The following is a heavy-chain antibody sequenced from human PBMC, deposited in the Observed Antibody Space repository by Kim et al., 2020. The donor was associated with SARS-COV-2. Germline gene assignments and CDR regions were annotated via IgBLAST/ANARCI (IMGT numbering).Heavy chain of an antibody. CDR3: ARDFTSGNIVVVVVATAGMDV. J-gene: IGHJ6*02. CDR2: INTGNGNT. D-gene: IGHD2-15*01. V-gene: IGHV1-3*04. CDR1: GYTFTSYA. Sequence: ASVKVSCKASGYTFTSYAMHWVRQAPGQRLEWMGWINTGNGNTKYSQKFQGRVTITRDTSASTAYMELSSLRSEDTAVYYCARDFTSGNIVVVVVATAGMDVWGQGTTVTVSS.